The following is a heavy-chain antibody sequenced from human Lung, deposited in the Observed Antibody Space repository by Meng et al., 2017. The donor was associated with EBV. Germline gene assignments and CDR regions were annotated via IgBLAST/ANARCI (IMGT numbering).Heavy chain of an antibody. CDR3: ARPTQPYSRAPLDY. J-gene: IGHJ4*02. D-gene: IGHD6-13*01. CDR1: GSIFSNYV. Sequence: ESGVVVVQAGRSLRVSCAASGSIFSNYVMQWVRQAPGEGLEWVAAIWFDGSIEYYADSVKGRFTISRDNSKNTLYLHMNSLRAEDTALYYCARPTQPYSRAPLDYWGQGTLVTVSS. CDR2: IWFDGSIE. V-gene: IGHV3-33*01.